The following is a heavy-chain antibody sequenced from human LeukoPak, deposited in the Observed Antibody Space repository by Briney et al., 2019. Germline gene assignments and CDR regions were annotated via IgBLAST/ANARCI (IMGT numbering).Heavy chain of an antibody. J-gene: IGHJ5*02. Sequence: SETLSLTCAVYGGSFSGYYWSWIRQPPGKGLEWIGEINHSGSTNYNPSLKSRVTITVDTSKNQLSLKLSSVTAADTAVYYCARGDSSGYYFHWFDPWGQGTLVTVSS. CDR3: ARGDSSGYYFHWFDP. D-gene: IGHD3-22*01. CDR2: INHSGST. CDR1: GGSFSGYY. V-gene: IGHV4-34*01.